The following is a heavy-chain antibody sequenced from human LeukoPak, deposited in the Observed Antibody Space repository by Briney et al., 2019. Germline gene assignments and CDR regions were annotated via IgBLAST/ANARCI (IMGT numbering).Heavy chain of an antibody. V-gene: IGHV3-48*03. Sequence: GGSLRLSCAASGFTFSSYEMNWVRQAPGKGLEFISYISSSGSIIYYADSVKGRFTISRDNAKNSLYLQMNSLRAEDTAVYYCARVGGYSYGYGTELDYWGQGTLVTVSS. CDR2: ISSSGSII. D-gene: IGHD5-18*01. CDR1: GFTFSSYE. J-gene: IGHJ4*02. CDR3: ARVGGYSYGYGTELDY.